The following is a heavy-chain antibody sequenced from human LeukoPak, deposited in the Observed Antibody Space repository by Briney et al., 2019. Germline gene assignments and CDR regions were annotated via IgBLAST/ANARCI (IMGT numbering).Heavy chain of an antibody. J-gene: IGHJ5*02. Sequence: GSLRLSCAASGLTISNNFMGWVRQAPGKGLEWVSSISGSSTYIYSANSLKGRFSISRDNAKNSLYLQMNSLRAEDTAVYFCARASLSEIIAAEAFFDPWGQGTLVTVSS. D-gene: IGHD6-13*01. CDR3: ARASLSEIIAAEAFFDP. V-gene: IGHV3-21*01. CDR2: ISGSSTYI. CDR1: GLTISNNF.